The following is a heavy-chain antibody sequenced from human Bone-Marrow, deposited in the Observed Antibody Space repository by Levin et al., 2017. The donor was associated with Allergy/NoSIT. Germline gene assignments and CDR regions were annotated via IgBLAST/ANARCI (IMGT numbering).Heavy chain of an antibody. J-gene: IGHJ4*02. D-gene: IGHD2-15*01. Sequence: AGGSLRLSCATSGFTFSRSWMSWVRQAPGKGLEWMANIRHDGREKYYVDSVKGRFTISRDNSKNSLYLQMDGLRVEDTAVYYCASEGNCTDGSCFDSWGQGTLVTVSP. CDR2: IRHDGREK. CDR3: ASEGNCTDGSCFDS. CDR1: GFTFSRSW. V-gene: IGHV3-7*01.